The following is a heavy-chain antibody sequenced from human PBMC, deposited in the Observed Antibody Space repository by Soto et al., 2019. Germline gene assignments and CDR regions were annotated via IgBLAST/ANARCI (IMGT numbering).Heavy chain of an antibody. J-gene: IGHJ4*02. CDR3: ARARGWNIVIIPAASDY. Sequence: EVQLVKSGGGLVQPGGSLRLSCAASGFTFSTYWMSWVRQAPGKGLEWVANRNQDGSEKYYVDSVKGRFTISRDNAKNSLYLQMTSLRADDTAVYYCARARGWNIVIIPAASDYWGQGTLVTVSS. V-gene: IGHV3-7*01. CDR1: GFTFSTYW. CDR2: RNQDGSEK. D-gene: IGHD2-2*01.